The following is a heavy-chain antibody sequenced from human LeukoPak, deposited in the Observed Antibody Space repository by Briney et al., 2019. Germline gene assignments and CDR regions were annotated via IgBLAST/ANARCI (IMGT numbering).Heavy chain of an antibody. CDR3: ARPYRIRSAFDI. V-gene: IGHV4-39*01. CDR1: GGSIRSSSYY. D-gene: IGHD2-2*02. Sequence: PSETLSLTRTVSGGSIRSSSYYWGWIRQPPGKGLEWIGSIYYTGSTYYNPSLKSRVTISIDMSKSQFSLKLTSVTAADTAVYYCARPYRIRSAFDIWGQGTMVTVSS. CDR2: IYYTGST. J-gene: IGHJ3*02.